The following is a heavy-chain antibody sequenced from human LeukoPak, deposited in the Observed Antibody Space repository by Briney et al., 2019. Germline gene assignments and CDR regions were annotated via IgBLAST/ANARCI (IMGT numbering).Heavy chain of an antibody. Sequence: GGSLRLSCAASGFTFSSYGMHWVRQAPGKGLEWAAVIWYDGSNKYYADSVKGRFTISRDNSKNTLYLQMNSLRAEDTAVYYCAKSWRGYGSGSSRYYYYYMDVWGKGTTVTVSS. CDR3: AKSWRGYGSGSSRYYYYYMDV. CDR2: IWYDGSNK. V-gene: IGHV3-33*06. D-gene: IGHD3-10*01. CDR1: GFTFSSYG. J-gene: IGHJ6*03.